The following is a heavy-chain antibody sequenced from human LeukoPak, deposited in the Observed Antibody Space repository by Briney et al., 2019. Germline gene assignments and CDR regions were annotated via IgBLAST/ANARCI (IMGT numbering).Heavy chain of an antibody. V-gene: IGHV4-59*01. D-gene: IGHD3-3*01. CDR2: IYYSGGT. CDR1: GGSISSYY. J-gene: IGHJ3*02. CDR3: ARDYDFWSPWRAFDI. Sequence: PSETLSLTCTVSGGSISSYYWSWIRQPPGKGLEWIGYIYYSGGTNYNPSPKSRVTISVDTSKNQFSLKLSSVTAADTAVYYCARDYDFWSPWRAFDIWGQGTMVTVSS.